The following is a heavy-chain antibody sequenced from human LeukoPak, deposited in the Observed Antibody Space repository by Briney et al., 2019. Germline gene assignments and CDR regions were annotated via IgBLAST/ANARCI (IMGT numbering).Heavy chain of an antibody. V-gene: IGHV1-18*04. J-gene: IGHJ4*02. CDR1: GYTFTGNY. CDR2: INPYNGNT. CDR3: ARELYGRFEY. D-gene: IGHD2-2*02. Sequence: ASVKVSCKASGYTFTGNYMHWVRQAPGQGLECMGWINPYNGNTNYAQKLQGRVTMTTDTSTGTAYMELRSLRSDDTAVYYCARELYGRFEYWGQGTLVTVSS.